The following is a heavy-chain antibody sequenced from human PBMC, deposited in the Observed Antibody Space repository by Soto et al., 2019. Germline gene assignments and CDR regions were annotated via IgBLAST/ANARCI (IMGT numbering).Heavy chain of an antibody. CDR2: IHPDGGHT. V-gene: IGHV1-46*01. Sequence: ASVKVSCQDSGYSFTHYYLQWVRQAPGQGLEWMGVIHPDGGHTTYSQKFQDRVTMTRDTFTSTIYMELSSLRSEDTAVYYCARGDNDYWGQGTLVTGSS. J-gene: IGHJ4*02. CDR3: ARGDNDY. CDR1: GYSFTHYY.